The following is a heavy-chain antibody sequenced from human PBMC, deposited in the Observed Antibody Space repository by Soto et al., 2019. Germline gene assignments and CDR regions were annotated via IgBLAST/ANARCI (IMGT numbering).Heavy chain of an antibody. CDR2: IYYSGST. CDR1: GGSISSGGYY. V-gene: IGHV4-31*03. J-gene: IGHJ6*03. CDR3: ARGPYGDEHYYYYYMDV. D-gene: IGHD4-17*01. Sequence: SETLSLTCTVSGGSISSGGYYWSWIRQHPGKGLEWIGYIYYSGSTYYNPSLKSRVTISVDTSKNQFSLKLSSVTAADTAVYYCARGPYGDEHYYYYYMDVWGKGTTVTVSS.